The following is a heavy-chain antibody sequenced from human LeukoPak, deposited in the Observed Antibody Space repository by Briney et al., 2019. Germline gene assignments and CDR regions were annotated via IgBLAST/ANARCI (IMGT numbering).Heavy chain of an antibody. CDR2: IYYSGST. CDR1: GGSISSGGYY. Sequence: SETLSLTCTVSGGSISSGGYYWSWIRQHPGKGLEWIGYIYYSGSTYYNPSLKSRVTISVDTSKNQFSLKLSSVTAADRAVYYCARGPRVVPAAAAYYYYMDVWGEGTTVTVSS. CDR3: ARGPRVVPAAAAYYYYMDV. J-gene: IGHJ6*03. D-gene: IGHD2-2*01. V-gene: IGHV4-31*03.